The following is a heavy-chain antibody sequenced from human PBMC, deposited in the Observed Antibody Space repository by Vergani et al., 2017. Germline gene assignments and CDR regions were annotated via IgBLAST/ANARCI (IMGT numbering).Heavy chain of an antibody. V-gene: IGHV4-38-2*01. D-gene: IGHD3-22*01. CDR1: GDSISSGNN. CDR2: VSHSGDT. Sequence: QVNLQESAPGLVKPSETLSLTCSFSGDSISSGNNWGCIRQPPGKGLEWFSSVSHSGDTYVSPSLKGRVSLSMDTSTNYFFLTLSSVTAADTAMYYCARRSSSYYFDIWGQGVLITVSS. CDR3: ARRSSSYYFDI. J-gene: IGHJ5*02.